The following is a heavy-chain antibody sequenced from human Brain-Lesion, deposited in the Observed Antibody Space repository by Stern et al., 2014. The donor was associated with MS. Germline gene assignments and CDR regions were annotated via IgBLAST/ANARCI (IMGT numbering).Heavy chain of an antibody. CDR2: IKSRTDGGTA. CDR3: VAGAQLWL. Sequence: EVQLVESGGGLVKSGGSLRLSCAASGFTFSPAWMGWVRQVPGKGLEWVGHIKSRTDGGTANYAASVKDRFTVSRDNSANMLYLQMNSLTIEDTAVYYCVAGAQLWLWGQGTLVTVSS. J-gene: IGHJ4*02. D-gene: IGHD1-1*01. V-gene: IGHV3-15*01. CDR1: GFTFSPAW.